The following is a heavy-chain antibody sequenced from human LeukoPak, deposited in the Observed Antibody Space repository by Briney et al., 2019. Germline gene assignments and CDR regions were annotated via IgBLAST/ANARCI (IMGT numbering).Heavy chain of an antibody. Sequence: SETLSLTCAVYGGSFSGYYWSWIRQPPGKGLEWIGEINHSGSTNYNPSLKSRVTMSVDTSKNQFSLKLSSVTAADTAVYYCAREPPTVTSKSAAFDIWGQGTMVTVSS. V-gene: IGHV4-34*01. CDR2: INHSGST. J-gene: IGHJ3*02. CDR1: GGSFSGYY. CDR3: AREPPTVTSKSAAFDI. D-gene: IGHD4-11*01.